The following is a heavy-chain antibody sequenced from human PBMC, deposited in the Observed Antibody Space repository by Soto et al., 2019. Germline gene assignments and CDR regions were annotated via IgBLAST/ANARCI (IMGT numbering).Heavy chain of an antibody. CDR3: AVVTGPYYYGMDV. J-gene: IGHJ6*02. Sequence: SVKVSCEASGGTFSSYAISWVRQAPGQGLEWMGGIIPIFGTANYAQKFQGRVTITADESTSTAYMELSSLRSEDTAVYYCAVVTGPYYYGMDVWGQGTTVTVSS. CDR1: GGTFSSYA. D-gene: IGHD1-20*01. CDR2: IIPIFGTA. V-gene: IGHV1-69*13.